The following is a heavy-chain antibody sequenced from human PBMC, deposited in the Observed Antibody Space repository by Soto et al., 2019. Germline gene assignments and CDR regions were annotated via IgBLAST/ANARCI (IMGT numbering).Heavy chain of an antibody. CDR3: AKDADIVETNGHRDP. D-gene: IGHD5-12*01. V-gene: IGHV3-9*01. CDR1: GFTFDDYA. CDR2: ISWHRGSI. J-gene: IGHJ5*02. Sequence: EVQLVESGGGLVQPGRSLRLSCAASGFTFDDYAMHWVRQAPGKGLEWVSGISWHRGSIGYADTVKGRFTISSDNAKNSLYLQMNSLRAEDTALYYCAKDADIVETNGHRDPWGQGTLVTVSS.